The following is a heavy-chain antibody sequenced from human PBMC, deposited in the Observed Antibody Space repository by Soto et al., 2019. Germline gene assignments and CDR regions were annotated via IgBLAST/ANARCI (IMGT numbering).Heavy chain of an antibody. CDR3: ARARIVGAPGDP. CDR2: ISAYNGNT. J-gene: IGHJ5*02. Sequence: ASVKVSCKASGYTFTSYGISWVRQAPGQGLEWMGWISAYNGNTNYAQKLQGKVTMTTDTSTSTAYMELRSLGSDDTAVYYCARARIVGAPGDPWGQGTLVTVSS. CDR1: GYTFTSYG. D-gene: IGHD1-26*01. V-gene: IGHV1-18*01.